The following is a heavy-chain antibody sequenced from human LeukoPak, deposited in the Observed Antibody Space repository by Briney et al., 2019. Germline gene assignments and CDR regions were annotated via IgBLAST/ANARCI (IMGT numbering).Heavy chain of an antibody. CDR2: INHEGGDI. D-gene: IGHD1-1*01. CDR3: ATYINWVAGDV. CDR1: GFTFSESW. Sequence: PGGSLRLSCAASGFTFSESWMSWVRQAPGKGLEWVANINHEGGDIFYVDSVKGRFTISRENAKNSLYLQMSSLTAEDTAIYYCATYINWVAGDVWGQGTTVTVSS. V-gene: IGHV3-7*01. J-gene: IGHJ6*02.